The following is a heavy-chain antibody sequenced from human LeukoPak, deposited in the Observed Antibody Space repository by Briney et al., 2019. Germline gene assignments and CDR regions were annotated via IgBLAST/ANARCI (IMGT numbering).Heavy chain of an antibody. D-gene: IGHD6-19*01. J-gene: IGHJ1*01. Sequence: GGSLRLSCIASGFTFESYAMHWVRQVPGKGLEWVSGINWNGGNMAYADSVKGRFTISRDNAKNSLYLQMNSLRAEDTAVYYCATGGSGWYVEYFQHWGQGTLVTVSS. CDR1: GFTFESYA. V-gene: IGHV3-9*01. CDR3: ATGGSGWYVEYFQH. CDR2: INWNGGNM.